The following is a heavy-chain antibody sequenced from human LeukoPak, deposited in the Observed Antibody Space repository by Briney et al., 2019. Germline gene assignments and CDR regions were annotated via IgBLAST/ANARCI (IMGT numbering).Heavy chain of an antibody. V-gene: IGHV3-23*01. CDR2: IIGSGSGT. CDR1: GFTFSSYG. CDR3: AKIYYDSSGYYF. D-gene: IGHD3-22*01. J-gene: IGHJ4*02. Sequence: PGGSLRLSCAASGFTFSSYGMSWVRQAPGKGLQWVSVIIGSGSGTYYADSVKGRFTISRDNSRNTLYLQMNSLRAEDTAVYYCAKIYYDSSGYYFWGQGTLVTVSS.